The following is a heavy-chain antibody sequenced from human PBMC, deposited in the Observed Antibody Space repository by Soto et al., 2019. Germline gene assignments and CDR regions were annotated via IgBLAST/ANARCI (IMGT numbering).Heavy chain of an antibody. Sequence: EGQLLESGGGLVRPGGSLRLSCAASGFTFTGFGMHWVRQAPGKGLEWLAALSGSGDRKYYAESVKGRFTISRDNSRDTLFLEMDSLRVEDSAVYFCAKPIVRGWNYFQASADDVWGQGTIVTVSS. V-gene: IGHV3-23*01. J-gene: IGHJ3*01. CDR1: GFTFTGFG. CDR2: LSGSGDRK. D-gene: IGHD1-7*01. CDR3: AKPIVRGWNYFQASADDV.